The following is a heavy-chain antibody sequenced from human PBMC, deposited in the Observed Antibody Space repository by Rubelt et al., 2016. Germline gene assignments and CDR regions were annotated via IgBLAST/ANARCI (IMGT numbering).Heavy chain of an antibody. J-gene: IGHJ4*02. V-gene: IGHV3-48*04. CDR2: ISSSSGTI. CDR1: GFTFSSYS. Sequence: EVQLVESGGGLVQPGGSLRLSCAASGFTFSSYSMNWVRQAPGKGLEWVSYISSSSGTIYYADSVKGRFTISRDNAKNSLYLQMNSLRAEDTAVYYCASTSRDGYNSPFDYWGQGTLVTVSS. CDR3: ASTSRDGYNSPFDY. D-gene: IGHD5-24*01.